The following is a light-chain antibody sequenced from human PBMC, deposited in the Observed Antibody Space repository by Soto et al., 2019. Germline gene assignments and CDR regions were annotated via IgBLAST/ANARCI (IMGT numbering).Light chain of an antibody. CDR3: QSYDTSLSVCV. J-gene: IGLJ3*02. Sequence: QAVLTQPPSVSGATGQRVTISCTGSSSNIGAGYDVHWYQQLPGTAPKLLIYDNTKRPSWVPYRFSGYKSGASASLAITGLQAEDEADYYCQSYDTSLSVCVFGGGTKLTV. CDR1: SSNIGAGYD. V-gene: IGLV1-40*01. CDR2: DNT.